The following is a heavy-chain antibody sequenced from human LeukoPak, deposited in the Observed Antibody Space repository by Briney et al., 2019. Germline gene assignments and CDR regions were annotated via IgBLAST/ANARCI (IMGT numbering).Heavy chain of an antibody. J-gene: IGHJ5*02. D-gene: IGHD3-10*01. CDR3: ARRLLWFGDTRFDP. CDR2: IYYSGST. V-gene: IGHV4-39*01. Sequence: SETLSLTCTVSGGSISSSSYYWGWIRQPPGRGLEWIGSIYYSGSTYYNPSLKSRVTISVDTSKNQFSLKLSSVTAADTAVYYCARRLLWFGDTRFDPWGQGTLVTVSS. CDR1: GGSISSSSYY.